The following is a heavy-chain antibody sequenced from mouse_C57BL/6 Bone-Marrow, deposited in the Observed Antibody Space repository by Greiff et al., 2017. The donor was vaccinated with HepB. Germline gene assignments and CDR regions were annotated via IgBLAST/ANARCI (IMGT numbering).Heavy chain of an antibody. V-gene: IGHV1-59*01. CDR1: GYTFTSYW. CDR2: IDPSDSYT. D-gene: IGHD2-3*01. Sequence: VQLQQPGAELVRPGTSVKLSCKASGYTFTSYWMHWVKQRPGQGLEWIGVIDPSDSYTNYNQKFKGKATLTVDTSSSTAYMQLSSLTSEDSAVYYCARRYDYWGQGTLVTVSA. CDR3: ARRYDY. J-gene: IGHJ3*01.